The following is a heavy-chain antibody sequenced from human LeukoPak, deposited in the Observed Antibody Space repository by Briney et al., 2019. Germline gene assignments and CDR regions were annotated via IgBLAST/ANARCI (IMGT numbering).Heavy chain of an antibody. CDR2: INSDGSTT. Sequence: GGSLRLSCAASGFTFSTFWVHWVRQAPGKGLVWVSHINSDGSTTNYADSVKGRFTISRDNSKNTLYLQMNSLRAEDTAVYYCAKDSLHQGSGWYVAPSNDAFDIWGQGTMVTVSS. CDR1: GFTFSTFW. V-gene: IGHV3-74*01. D-gene: IGHD6-19*01. J-gene: IGHJ3*02. CDR3: AKDSLHQGSGWYVAPSNDAFDI.